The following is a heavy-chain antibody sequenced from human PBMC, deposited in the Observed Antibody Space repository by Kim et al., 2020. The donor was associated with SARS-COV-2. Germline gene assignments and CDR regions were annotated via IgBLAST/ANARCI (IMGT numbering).Heavy chain of an antibody. V-gene: IGHV1-2*05. J-gene: IGHJ3*01. CDR2: INPDSGDS. D-gene: IGHD3-16*01. CDR1: GYTFTGYY. Sequence: ASVKVSCKASGYTFTGYYIHWVRLGPGQGLEWMGRINPDSGDSIFAQKFRDRVSMTRDTSIITAYMELSSLGPDDIGVYYCARGSSHDGLDFWGQGTMVTVSS. CDR3: ARGSSHDGLDF.